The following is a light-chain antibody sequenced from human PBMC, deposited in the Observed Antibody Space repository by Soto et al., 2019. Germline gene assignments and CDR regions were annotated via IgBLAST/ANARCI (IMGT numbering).Light chain of an antibody. V-gene: IGKV1-33*01. CDR3: QQYDNLQWT. CDR2: DAS. CDR1: QDISNY. Sequence: DLPMTQSPSSLSASVGDRVTITCQASQDISNYLNWYQQKPGKAPKLLIYDASNLETGVPSRFSGSGSGTDFTFTISSLQPEDIATYYCQQYDNLQWTFGQGTKVEIK. J-gene: IGKJ1*01.